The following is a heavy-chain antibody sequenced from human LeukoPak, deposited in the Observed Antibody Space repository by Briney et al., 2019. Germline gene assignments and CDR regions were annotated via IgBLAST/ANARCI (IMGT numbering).Heavy chain of an antibody. CDR2: ISYDGNNQ. D-gene: IGHD3-22*01. CDR1: GFTFSTYA. V-gene: IGHV3-30-3*01. CDR3: ARDLYYYDSSLPDY. Sequence: PGRSLRLSCAAPGFTFSTYAMHWVRQAAGKGLEWGAVISYDGNNQYYADSVKGRFTISTDNSKNTLYLQMNSLRTEDTAVYYCARDLYYYDSSLPDYWGQGTLVTVSS. J-gene: IGHJ4*02.